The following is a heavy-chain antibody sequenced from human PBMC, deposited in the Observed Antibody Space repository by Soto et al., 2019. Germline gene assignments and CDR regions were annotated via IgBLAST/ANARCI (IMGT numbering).Heavy chain of an antibody. CDR1: GFTFRSYA. CDR3: AKAKLTTSLYYYYYYMDV. V-gene: IGHV3-23*01. D-gene: IGHD4-17*01. Sequence: EVQRLESGGGMVQPGGSLRLSCAASGFTFRSYAMSWVRRAPGRGRGWGSAIRGSGGSTYEADSVKGRITIFRDNSKKTLYLQMNGLRAEDTAVYYCAKAKLTTSLYYYYYYMDVWGKGTTVTVSS. CDR2: IRGSGGST. J-gene: IGHJ6*03.